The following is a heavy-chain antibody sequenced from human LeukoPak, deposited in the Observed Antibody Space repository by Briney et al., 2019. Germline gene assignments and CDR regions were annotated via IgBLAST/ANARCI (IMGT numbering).Heavy chain of an antibody. D-gene: IGHD6-19*01. V-gene: IGHV3-11*04. CDR3: ARTRRSSGWYLPDY. Sequence: GGSLRLSCAASGFTFSDYYMNWVRQAPGKGPEWVSYISSSGSTIYYANSVQGRFTVSRDNAKNSLYLQMNSLRAEDTAVYYCARTRRSSGWYLPDYWGQGTLVTVSS. J-gene: IGHJ4*02. CDR2: ISSSGSTI. CDR1: GFTFSDYY.